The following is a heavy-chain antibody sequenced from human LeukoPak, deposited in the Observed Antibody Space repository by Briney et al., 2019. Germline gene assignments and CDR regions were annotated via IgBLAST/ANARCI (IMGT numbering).Heavy chain of an antibody. CDR3: ARKTDHQTGGDY. D-gene: IGHD1-1*01. V-gene: IGHV3-30*03. Sequence: GGSLRLSCAASGFTFSNYGMHWVRQAPGKGLEWVAVISYGGSDKYYADSVKGRFTISRDNSKNTLYLQMNSLRAEDTAVYYCARKTDHQTGGDYWGQGTLVTVSS. J-gene: IGHJ4*02. CDR1: GFTFSNYG. CDR2: ISYGGSDK.